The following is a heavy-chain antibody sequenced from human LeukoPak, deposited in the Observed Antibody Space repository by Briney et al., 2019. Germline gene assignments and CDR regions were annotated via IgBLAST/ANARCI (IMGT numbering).Heavy chain of an antibody. D-gene: IGHD3-22*01. Sequence: SVKVSCKASGGTFGSYAISWVRQAPGQGLEWMGGIIPIFGTANYAQKFQGRVTITTDESTSTAYMELSSLRSEDTAVYYCARDRDYYDSSGPFSFDYWGQGTLVTVSS. CDR3: ARDRDYYDSSGPFSFDY. V-gene: IGHV1-69*05. J-gene: IGHJ4*02. CDR2: IIPIFGTA. CDR1: GGTFGSYA.